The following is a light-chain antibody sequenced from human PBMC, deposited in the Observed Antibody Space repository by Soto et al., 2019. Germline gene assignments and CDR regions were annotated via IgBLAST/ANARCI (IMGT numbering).Light chain of an antibody. V-gene: IGKV1-5*01. CDR2: GAS. J-gene: IGKJ2*01. Sequence: DIQLTQSPSILTASGGDRVTITCRASQSIANRLAWYQQKPGKTPKLLIYGASTLESGVPSRFSGSGSGTEFTITINSLQTDDFATYYCQQYNRSYTFGQGTKLEIK. CDR3: QQYNRSYT. CDR1: QSIANR.